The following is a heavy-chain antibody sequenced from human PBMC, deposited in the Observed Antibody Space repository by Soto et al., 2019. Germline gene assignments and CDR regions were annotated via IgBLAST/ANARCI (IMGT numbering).Heavy chain of an antibody. Sequence: GESLKISCKGSGYSFTSYWIGWVRQMPGKGLEWMGITYPGDSDTRYSPSFQGQVTISADKSISTAYLQMNSLRAEDTAVYYCARGGFGYYDSSGHPFDAFDIWGQGTMVTVSS. V-gene: IGHV5-51*01. J-gene: IGHJ3*02. CDR3: ARGGFGYYDSSGHPFDAFDI. CDR2: TYPGDSDT. CDR1: GYSFTSYW. D-gene: IGHD3-22*01.